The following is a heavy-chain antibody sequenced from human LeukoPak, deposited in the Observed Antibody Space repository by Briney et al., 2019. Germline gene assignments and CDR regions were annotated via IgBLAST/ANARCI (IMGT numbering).Heavy chain of an antibody. CDR2: ISSSSTTI. V-gene: IGHV3-48*01. Sequence: PGGSLGLSCAASGFTFSGYSMSWVRQAPGKGLEWVSYISSSSTTIYYADSVKGRFTISRDNAKNSLYLQMNSLRADDTAVYYCARELYSSSSFYWGQGTLVTVSS. J-gene: IGHJ4*02. D-gene: IGHD6-6*01. CDR1: GFTFSGYS. CDR3: ARELYSSSSFY.